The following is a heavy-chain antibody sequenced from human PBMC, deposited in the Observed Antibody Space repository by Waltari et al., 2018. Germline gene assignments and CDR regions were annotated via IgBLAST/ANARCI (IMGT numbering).Heavy chain of an antibody. Sequence: VQLVESGGALVQHGGCLILHCPASGFTFRGNWMHWVRQAPGKGLGWVSHINGDGSSTSYADSVKGRFTISRDDAKNTLYLQMNSLRAEDTAVYYCARDYYHSISHWGQGTLVTVSS. V-gene: IGHV3-74*01. D-gene: IGHD1-26*01. CDR3: ARDYYHSISH. J-gene: IGHJ4*02. CDR2: INGDGSST. CDR1: GFTFRGNW.